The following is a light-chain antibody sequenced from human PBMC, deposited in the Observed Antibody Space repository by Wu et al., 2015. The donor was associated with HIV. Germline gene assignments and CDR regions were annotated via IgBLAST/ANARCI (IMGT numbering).Light chain of an antibody. CDR1: QNINTY. J-gene: IGKJ3*01. Sequence: DIVLTQSPGALSLSPGERATLSCRATQNINTYLAWYQQRPDLAPRLLIYGASSRATGIPNRFSGSGSGTDFTLIISRLEPEDFAVYYCQQYGTSPPTFGPGTKVDIK. CDR3: QQYGTSPPT. V-gene: IGKV3-20*01. CDR2: GAS.